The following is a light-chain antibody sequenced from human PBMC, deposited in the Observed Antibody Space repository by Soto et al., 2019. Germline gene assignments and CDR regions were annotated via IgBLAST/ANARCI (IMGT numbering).Light chain of an antibody. Sequence: DIQMTQSPSTLSASVGDRVTITCRASQSISSWLAWYQQKPGKAPKLLIYDASSLESGVPSRFSGSGSGTEFTRTISSLQPDDFATYYCQQYNSYAWTCGQGTKVEIK. CDR3: QQYNSYAWT. CDR2: DAS. J-gene: IGKJ1*01. CDR1: QSISSW. V-gene: IGKV1-5*01.